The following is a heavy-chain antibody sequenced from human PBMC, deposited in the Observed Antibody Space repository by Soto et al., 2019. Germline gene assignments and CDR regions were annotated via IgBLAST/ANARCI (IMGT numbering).Heavy chain of an antibody. CDR1: GFTFRSYA. Sequence: QLQLVESGGGVVPPGRSLRLSCAASGFTFRSYAMHWVRQARGKGPEWVAVLSYDGNNKYYSDSVKGRFTISRDNSKNTLYLQMNSLRAEDTAVYYCARGAARALISYYGMDVWGQGTTVTVSS. V-gene: IGHV3-30-3*01. J-gene: IGHJ6*02. CDR2: LSYDGNNK. CDR3: ARGAARALISYYGMDV. D-gene: IGHD2-15*01.